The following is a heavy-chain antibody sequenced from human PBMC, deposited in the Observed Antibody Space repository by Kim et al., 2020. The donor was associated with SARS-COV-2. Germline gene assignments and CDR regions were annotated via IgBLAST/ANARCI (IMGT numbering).Heavy chain of an antibody. J-gene: IGHJ5*02. CDR1: GYTFTSYA. CDR3: AREYSSGWYLPWFDP. D-gene: IGHD6-19*01. CDR2: INAGNGNT. V-gene: IGHV1-3*01. Sequence: ASVKVSCKASGYTFTSYAMHWVRQAPGQRLEWMGWINAGNGNTKYSQKFQGRVTITRDTSASTAYMELSSLRSEDTAVYYCAREYSSGWYLPWFDPWGQGTLVTVSS.